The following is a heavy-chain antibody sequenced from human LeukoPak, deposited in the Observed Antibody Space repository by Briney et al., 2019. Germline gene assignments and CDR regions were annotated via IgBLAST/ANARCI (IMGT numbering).Heavy chain of an antibody. D-gene: IGHD4-17*01. CDR2: IYTSGSTSGST. V-gene: IGHV4-4*07. CDR3: ARATRRGTYGDNGNDY. CDR1: GGSISSYY. Sequence: SETLSLTCTVSGGSISSYYWTWIRQPAGKGLEWIGRIYTSGSTSGSTNYNPSLKSRVTMSVDTSKNQFSLNLSSVTAADTAVYYCARATRRGTYGDNGNDYWGQGTLVTVSS. J-gene: IGHJ4*02.